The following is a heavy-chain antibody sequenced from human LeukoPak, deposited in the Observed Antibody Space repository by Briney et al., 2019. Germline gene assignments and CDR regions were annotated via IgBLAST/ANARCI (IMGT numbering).Heavy chain of an antibody. J-gene: IGHJ6*04. CDR1: GFSFSDYW. CDR3: GRDNNYKVDV. V-gene: IGHV3-74*01. Sequence: PGGSLTLSCAASGFSFSDYWMVWVRQAPGKGLVWVSNIKTDGSVTNYADSVKGRSTISRDNAKNKLSLQMNSLRADDTAVYYCGRDNNYKVDVWGKGTTVTVSS. D-gene: IGHD4-11*01. CDR2: IKTDGSVT.